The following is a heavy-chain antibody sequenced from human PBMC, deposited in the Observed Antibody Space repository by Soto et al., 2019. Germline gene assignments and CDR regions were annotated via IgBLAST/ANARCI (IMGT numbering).Heavy chain of an antibody. CDR3: ARGRYSSSWFRVANYYYGMDV. CDR2: IGTAGDT. J-gene: IGHJ6*02. Sequence: GGSLRLSCAASGFTFISYDMHWVRQATGKGLEWVSAIGTAGDTYYPGSVKGRFTISRENAKNSLYLQMNSLRAGDTAVYYCARGRYSSSWFRVANYYYGMDVWGQGTTVTVSS. D-gene: IGHD6-13*01. CDR1: GFTFISYD. V-gene: IGHV3-13*01.